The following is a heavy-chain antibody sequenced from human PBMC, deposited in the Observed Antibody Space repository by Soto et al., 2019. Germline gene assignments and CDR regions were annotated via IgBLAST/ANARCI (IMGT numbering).Heavy chain of an antibody. V-gene: IGHV3-21*04. D-gene: IGHD6-13*01. CDR2: ISSCSADI. CDR1: GFKFRSFA. Sequence: GGSVRLCCAASGFKFRSFAMTWFRQAPGKGLDWVSTISSCSADISYTDALGGSFNISRDNDKNSMHLQMNSLKAEDTDVYYCTRDASRDSSARGWFDPWGPGALVTVSS. J-gene: IGHJ5*02. CDR3: TRDASRDSSARGWFDP.